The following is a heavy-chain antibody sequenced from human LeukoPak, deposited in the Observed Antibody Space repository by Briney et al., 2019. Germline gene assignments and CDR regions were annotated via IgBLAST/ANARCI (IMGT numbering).Heavy chain of an antibody. CDR1: GGSISSYY. D-gene: IGHD6-19*01. V-gene: IGHV4-59*01. CDR2: IYYSGST. CDR3: GRTRSGGDYSYYNMDV. J-gene: IGHJ6*03. Sequence: SETLSLTCTVSGGSISSYYWSWIRQPPGKGLEWIGYIYYSGSTNYNPSLKSRVTISVDTSKNQFSLKLSSVTAADTAVYYCGRTRSGGDYSYYNMDVGGKGPTVTISS.